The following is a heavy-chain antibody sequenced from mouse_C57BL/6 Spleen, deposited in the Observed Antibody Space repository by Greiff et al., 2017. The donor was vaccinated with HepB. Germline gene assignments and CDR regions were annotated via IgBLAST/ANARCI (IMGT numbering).Heavy chain of an antibody. CDR2: IYPGSGST. CDR1: GYTFTSYW. Sequence: QVQLQQPGAELVKPGASVKMSCKASGYTFTSYWITWVKQRPGQGLEWIGVIYPGSGSTNYNEKFKSKATLTVDTSSSTAYMQLSSLTSEDSAVYYCARGGTTVVNFDYWGQGTTLTVSS. J-gene: IGHJ2*01. D-gene: IGHD1-1*01. CDR3: ARGGTTVVNFDY. V-gene: IGHV1-55*01.